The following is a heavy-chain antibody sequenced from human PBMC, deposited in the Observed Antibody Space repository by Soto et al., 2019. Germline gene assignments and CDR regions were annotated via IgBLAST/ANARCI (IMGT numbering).Heavy chain of an antibody. CDR1: GYTFTSYD. J-gene: IGHJ6*02. V-gene: IGHV1-8*01. CDR2: MNPNSGNT. CDR3: ARGWDYYYGMDV. Sequence: ASVKVSCKASGYTFTSYDIKWVRQATGQGLEWMGWMNPNSGNTGYAQKFQGRVTMTRNTSISTAYMELSSLRSEDTAVYYCARGWDYYYGMDVWGQGTTVTVYS.